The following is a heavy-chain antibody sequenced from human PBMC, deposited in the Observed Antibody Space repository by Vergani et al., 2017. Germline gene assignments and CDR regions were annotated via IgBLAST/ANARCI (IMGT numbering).Heavy chain of an antibody. D-gene: IGHD3-3*01. V-gene: IGHV5-51*01. CDR1: GYSFTSYW. J-gene: IGHJ6*02. Sequence: EVQLVQSGAEVKKPGESLKISCKRSGYSFTSYWIGWVRQMPGKGLEWMGIIDPGDSDTRSSPSFQGQVTISADKSISTAYLQWSSLKASDTAMYYCARHQRPYYDVWTGDYWGYFGMGVWGQGITVTVAS. CDR3: ARHQRPYYDVWTGDYWGYFGMGV. CDR2: IDPGDSDT.